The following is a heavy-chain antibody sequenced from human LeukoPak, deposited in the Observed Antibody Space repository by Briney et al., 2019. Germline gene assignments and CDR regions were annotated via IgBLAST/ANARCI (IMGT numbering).Heavy chain of an antibody. D-gene: IGHD1-14*01. V-gene: IGHV3-21*01. CDR3: ARQAETYLDY. Sequence: GGSLRLSCAASGFTFSSYGMHWVRQAPGKGLEWVSSISSSSSYIYYADSVKGRFTISRDNAKNSLYLQMNSLRAEDTAVYYCARQAETYLDYWGQGTLVTVSS. CDR1: GFTFSSYG. CDR2: ISSSSSYI. J-gene: IGHJ4*02.